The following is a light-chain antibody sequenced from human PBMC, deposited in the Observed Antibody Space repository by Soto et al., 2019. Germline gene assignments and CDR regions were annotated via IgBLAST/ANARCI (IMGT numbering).Light chain of an antibody. V-gene: IGLV2-14*01. J-gene: IGLJ1*01. CDR2: GVS. CDR3: ISYTGSSTSYV. CDR1: RSDIGSYNY. Sequence: QSALTQPASVSGSPGQSITISCSGTRSDIGSYNYVAWYQQFPGKTPKILIYGVSNRPSEVSSRFSGSKSGNTASLTISGLQAEDEADYYCISYTGSSTSYVFGSGTKLTVL.